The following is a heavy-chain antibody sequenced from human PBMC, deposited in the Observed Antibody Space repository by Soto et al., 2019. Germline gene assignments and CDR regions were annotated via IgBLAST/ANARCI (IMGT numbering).Heavy chain of an antibody. CDR1: GFSFDDYA. V-gene: IGHV3-9*01. CDR3: AKGTGGTANGMGV. Sequence: HPGGSLRLSCAASGFSFDDYAMHWVRQAPGKGLEWVSGISWNSGTIGYADSVKGRFTISRDNAKNSLYLQMNSLRAEDTALYYCAKGTGGTANGMGVWGQGTTVTVSS. D-gene: IGHD2-21*02. J-gene: IGHJ6*02. CDR2: ISWNSGTI.